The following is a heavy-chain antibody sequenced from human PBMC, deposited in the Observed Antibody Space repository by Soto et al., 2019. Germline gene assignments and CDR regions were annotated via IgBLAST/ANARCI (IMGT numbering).Heavy chain of an antibody. CDR1: GGSLISGGYY. D-gene: IGHD2-2*01. J-gene: IGHJ5*02. CDR3: ARDLTSNLNCFDP. Sequence: PSETVSLTCTVSGGSLISGGYYWTWIRQRPGKGLEWIGYIYYTGVTYYNPSLSSRVSMSVDTSKNQFSLNLTSVTAADTAIYYCARDLTSNLNCFDPWGQGTLVTVSS. CDR2: IYYTGVT. V-gene: IGHV4-31*03.